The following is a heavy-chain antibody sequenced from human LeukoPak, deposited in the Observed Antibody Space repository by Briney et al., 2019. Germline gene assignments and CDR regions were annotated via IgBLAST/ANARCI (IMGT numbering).Heavy chain of an antibody. CDR2: INHSGST. D-gene: IGHD2-2*02. CDR3: AIRVPAAIMRY. CDR1: GGSFSGYY. Sequence: SETLSLTCAVYGGSFSGYYWSWIRQPPGKGLEWIGEINHSGSTNYNPSLKSRVTISVDTSKNQFSLKLSSMTAADTAVYYCAIRVPAAIMRYWGQGTLVTVSS. V-gene: IGHV4-34*01. J-gene: IGHJ4*02.